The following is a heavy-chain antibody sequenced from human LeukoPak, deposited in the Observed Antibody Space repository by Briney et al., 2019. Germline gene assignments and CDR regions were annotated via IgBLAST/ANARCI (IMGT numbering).Heavy chain of an antibody. CDR2: INPNSGGT. Sequence: ASVRVSCKASGYTFTDYYMHWVRQAPGQGLEWMGWINPNSGGTNYAQKFQGRITMTRDTSISTAYMERSRLRSDDTAVYYCARRYCSSTSCYHYFDYWGQGTLVTVSS. CDR3: ARRYCSSTSCYHYFDY. CDR1: GYTFTDYY. D-gene: IGHD2-2*01. V-gene: IGHV1-2*02. J-gene: IGHJ4*02.